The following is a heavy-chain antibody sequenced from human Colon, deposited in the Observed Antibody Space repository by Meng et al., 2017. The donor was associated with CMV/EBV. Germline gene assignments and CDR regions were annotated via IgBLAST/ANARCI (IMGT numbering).Heavy chain of an antibody. CDR1: GFTFGDYG. Sequence: GGSLRLSCRGSGFTFGDYGMSGVRHVPGKGLEWVSGIGWNGNTKGYADSVRGRFIISRDDAQNSLYLNMSSLTVDDTALYYCARDRDFWRGQHGEFEHWGQGTLVTVSS. V-gene: IGHV3-20*04. CDR3: ARDRDFWRGQHGEFEH. CDR2: IGWNGNTK. D-gene: IGHD3-3*01. J-gene: IGHJ4*02.